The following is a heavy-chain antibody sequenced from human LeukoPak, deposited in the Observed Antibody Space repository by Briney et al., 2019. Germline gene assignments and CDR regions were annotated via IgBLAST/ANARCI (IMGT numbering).Heavy chain of an antibody. Sequence: SGTLSPTCAVSGGSITSSNWWSWVRRPPGRGLEWIGEIYQSGSANYNPSLKSRVIISIDKSKNQFSMKLSSVTAADTAVYYCARGGTVTTRAFDYWGQGTLVTVSS. CDR2: IYQSGSA. V-gene: IGHV4-4*02. CDR1: GGSITSSNW. J-gene: IGHJ4*02. D-gene: IGHD4-17*01. CDR3: ARGGTVTTRAFDY.